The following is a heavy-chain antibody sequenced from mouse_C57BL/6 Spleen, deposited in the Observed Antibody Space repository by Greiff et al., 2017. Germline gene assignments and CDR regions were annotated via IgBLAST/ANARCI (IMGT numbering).Heavy chain of an antibody. V-gene: IGHV14-3*01. Sequence: VQLKQSVAELVRPGASVKLSCTASGFNIKNTYMHWVKQRPEQGLEWIGRIDPANGNTKYAPKFQGKATITADTSSHQAYLQLSSLTSEDTAIYYCARDYGSSYWYFDVWGTGTTVTVSS. CDR1: GFNIKNTY. J-gene: IGHJ1*03. CDR3: ARDYGSSYWYFDV. D-gene: IGHD1-1*01. CDR2: IDPANGNT.